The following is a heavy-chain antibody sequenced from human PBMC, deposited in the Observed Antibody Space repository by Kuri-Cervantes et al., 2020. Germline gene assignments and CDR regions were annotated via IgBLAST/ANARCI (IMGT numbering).Heavy chain of an antibody. V-gene: IGHV3-21*01. Sequence: GGSLRLSCAASGFTFSRYSMNWVHQAPGKGLEWVSSISSSSSYIYYTNPLKGRFTISRDNAKNSLFLQINSLRAEDTAVYYCARGSGVFTGHYYYMDVWGKGTTVTVSS. CDR2: ISSSSSYI. D-gene: IGHD3-10*01. CDR3: ARGSGVFTGHYYYMDV. CDR1: GFTFSRYS. J-gene: IGHJ6*03.